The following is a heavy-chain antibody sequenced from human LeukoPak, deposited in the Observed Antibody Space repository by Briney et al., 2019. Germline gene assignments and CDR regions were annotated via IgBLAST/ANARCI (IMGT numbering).Heavy chain of an antibody. J-gene: IGHJ4*02. CDR1: GFTFTNYA. D-gene: IGHD2-21*02. CDR2: ISGSGDST. Sequence: PGGSLRLSCAASGFTFTNYAMTWVRQAPGKGLEWVSSISGSGDSTYYADSVKGRFTISRDNAKNSLYLQMNSLRAEDTAVYFCARSDYCGGDCYSSLSNYWGQGTLVTVSS. V-gene: IGHV3-23*01. CDR3: ARSDYCGGDCYSSLSNY.